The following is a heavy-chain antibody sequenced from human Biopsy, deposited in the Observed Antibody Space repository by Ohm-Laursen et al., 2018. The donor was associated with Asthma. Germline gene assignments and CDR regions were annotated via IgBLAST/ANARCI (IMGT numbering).Heavy chain of an antibody. J-gene: IGHJ4*02. V-gene: IGHV3-30*18. D-gene: IGHD1-26*01. CDR1: GFSFSNVG. CDR2: ISFDGSNE. Sequence: PLRLSCTASGFSFSNVGMHWARQAPGKGLEWVAVISFDGSNEDYADSVKGRFTISRDNSKNTLSLEMNSLRPEDTAVYYCAKELFPGWELRRGPDSWGQGTLVTVSS. CDR3: AKELFPGWELRRGPDS.